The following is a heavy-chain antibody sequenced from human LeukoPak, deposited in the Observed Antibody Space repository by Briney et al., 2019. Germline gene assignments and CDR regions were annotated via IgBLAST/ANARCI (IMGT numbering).Heavy chain of an antibody. V-gene: IGHV1-2*02. CDR2: INPNSGGI. J-gene: IGHJ4*02. D-gene: IGHD2-2*01. CDR1: GYTFTGYY. CDR3: ARDSSSSY. Sequence: ASVKVSRKASGYTFTGYYMHWVRQAPGQGLEWMGWINPNSGGINYAQKFQGRVTMTRDTSISTAYMELSRLRSDDTAVYYCARDSSSSYWGQGTLVTVSS.